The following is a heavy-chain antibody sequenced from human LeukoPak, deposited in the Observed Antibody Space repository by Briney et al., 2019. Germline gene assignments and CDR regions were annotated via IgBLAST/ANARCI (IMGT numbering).Heavy chain of an antibody. CDR3: AKDRLGPFDY. V-gene: IGHV3-23*01. Sequence: GGSLRLSCAASGFTFSNYGMSWVRRAPEKGLEWVSTISGSGYSTYYADSVKSRFTISRDNSKSTLYLQMNSLRAEDTAVYYCAKDRLGPFDYWGQGTLVTVSS. CDR2: ISGSGYST. J-gene: IGHJ4*02. CDR1: GFTFSNYG. D-gene: IGHD6-19*01.